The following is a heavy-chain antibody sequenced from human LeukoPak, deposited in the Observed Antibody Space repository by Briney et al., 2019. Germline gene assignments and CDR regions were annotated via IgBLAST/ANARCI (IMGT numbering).Heavy chain of an antibody. CDR3: ARVHREVAGQFDP. D-gene: IGHD2-15*01. V-gene: IGHV4-59*01. J-gene: IGHJ5*02. CDR1: AGSISSYY. CDR2: IYYSGSP. Sequence: SETLSLTCTVSAGSISSYYWSWIRQPPGKGLEWVGEIYYSGSPNYNPSLNSRVTISVDTSKNQFSLKLSSVTAAETAVYYYARVHREVAGQFDPWGQGTLVTVSS.